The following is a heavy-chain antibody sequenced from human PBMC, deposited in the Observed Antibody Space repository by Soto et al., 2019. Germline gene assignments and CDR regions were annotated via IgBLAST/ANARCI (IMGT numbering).Heavy chain of an antibody. CDR1: GGTFSSYT. V-gene: IGHV1-69*04. CDR2: IIPILGIA. J-gene: IGHJ4*02. CDR3: ARDGGSYYRVFDY. Sequence: SVKVSCKASGGTFSSYTISWVRQAPGQGLEWMGRIIPILGIANYAQKFQGRVTITADKSTSTAYMELSSLRSEDTAVYYCARDGGSYYRVFDYWGQGTLVTVSS. D-gene: IGHD1-26*01.